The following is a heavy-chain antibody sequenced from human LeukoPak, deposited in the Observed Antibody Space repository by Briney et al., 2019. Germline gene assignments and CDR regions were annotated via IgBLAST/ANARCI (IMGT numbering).Heavy chain of an antibody. CDR3: ARVGYSSSFTPIDY. D-gene: IGHD6-13*01. J-gene: IGHJ4*02. CDR1: GFTFDDYG. CDR2: INWNGGST. V-gene: IGHV3-20*04. Sequence: PGGSLRLSCAASGFTFDDYGMSWVRQAPGKGLEWVSGINWNGGSTGYADSVKGRFTISRDNAKNSLYLQMNSLRAEDTALYYCARVGYSSSFTPIDYWGQGTLVTVSS.